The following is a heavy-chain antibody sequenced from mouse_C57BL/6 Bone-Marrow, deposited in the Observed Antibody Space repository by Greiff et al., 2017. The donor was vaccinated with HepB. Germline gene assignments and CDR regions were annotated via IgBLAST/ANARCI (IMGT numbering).Heavy chain of an antibody. CDR3: AREFYYYGSSSYFDY. D-gene: IGHD1-1*01. J-gene: IGHJ2*01. CDR1: GYAFSSSW. Sequence: VQLQQSGPELVKPGASVKISCKASGYAFSSSWMNWVKQRPGKGLEWIGRIYPGDGDTNYNGKFKGKATLTADKSSSTAYMQLSSLTSEDSAVYFCAREFYYYGSSSYFDYWGQGTTLTVSS. V-gene: IGHV1-82*01. CDR2: IYPGDGDT.